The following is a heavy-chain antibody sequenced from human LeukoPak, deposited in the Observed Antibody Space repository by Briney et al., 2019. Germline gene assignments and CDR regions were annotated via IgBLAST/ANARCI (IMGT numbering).Heavy chain of an antibody. D-gene: IGHD2-15*01. V-gene: IGHV3-30*18. CDR3: AKSDLGHRSRQVGHFDY. J-gene: IGHJ4*02. Sequence: GGSLRLSCAASGFTFSTYGMHWVRQAPGKGLEWVAVISYDGSNKYYADSVKGRFTISRDNTKNTLYLQMNSLRAEDTAVYYCAKSDLGHRSRQVGHFDYWGQGTLVTVSS. CDR2: ISYDGSNK. CDR1: GFTFSTYG.